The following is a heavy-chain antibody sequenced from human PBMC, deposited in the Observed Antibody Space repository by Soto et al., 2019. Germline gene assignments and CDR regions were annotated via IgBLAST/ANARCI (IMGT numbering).Heavy chain of an antibody. J-gene: IGHJ6*02. CDR2: IIPIFGTA. CDR1: GGTFSSYA. Sequence: QVQLVQSGAEVKKPGSSVKVSCKASGGTFSSYAISWVRQAPGQGLEWMGGIIPIFGTANYAQKFQGRVTITADESTSTAYMELSSLRSEDTAVYYCARDKAGEYCSSTNCPYYYGMDVWGQGTTVTVSS. CDR3: ARDKAGEYCSSTNCPYYYGMDV. D-gene: IGHD2-2*01. V-gene: IGHV1-69*01.